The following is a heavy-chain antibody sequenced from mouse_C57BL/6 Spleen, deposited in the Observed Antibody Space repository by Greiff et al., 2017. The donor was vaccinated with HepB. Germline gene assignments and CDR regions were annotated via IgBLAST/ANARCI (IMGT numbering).Heavy chain of an antibody. CDR2: IYPRSGNT. Sequence: QVQLQQSGAELARPGASVKLSCKASGYTFTSYGISWVKQRTGQGLEWIGEIYPRSGNTYYNEKFKGKATLTADKSSSTAYMVLRSLTSEDSAVYCWASSGYGYDVGFDYWGQGTTLTVSS. CDR1: GYTFTSYG. D-gene: IGHD2-2*01. V-gene: IGHV1-81*01. J-gene: IGHJ2*01. CDR3: ASSGYGYDVGFDY.